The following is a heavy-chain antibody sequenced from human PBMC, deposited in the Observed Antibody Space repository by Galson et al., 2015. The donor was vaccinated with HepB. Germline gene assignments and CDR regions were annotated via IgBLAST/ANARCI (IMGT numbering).Heavy chain of an antibody. CDR2: IDPSDSYT. CDR1: GYSFTSYW. V-gene: IGHV5-10-1*01. Sequence: QSGAEVTKPGESLRISCKGSGYSFTSYWISWVRQMPGKGLEWMGRIDPSDSYTNYSPSFQGHVTIPADKSISTAYLQWSSLKASDTAMYYCARHPKKRHYYDSSGYYPPTAWFDPWGQGTLVTVSS. CDR3: ARHPKKRHYYDSSGYYPPTAWFDP. D-gene: IGHD3-22*01. J-gene: IGHJ5*02.